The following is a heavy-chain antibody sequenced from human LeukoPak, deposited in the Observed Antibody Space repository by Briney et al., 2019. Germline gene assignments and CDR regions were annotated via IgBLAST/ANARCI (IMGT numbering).Heavy chain of an antibody. CDR3: ARAWGVATKATNFDY. Sequence: GGSLRLSCAASGFTFSSYWMGWVRQAPGKGLEWVANIKQDGSEKYYVDSVKGRFTTSRDNAKNSLYLQMNSLRAEDTAVYYCARAWGVATKATNFDYWGQGALVTVSS. D-gene: IGHD5-12*01. CDR1: GFTFSSYW. J-gene: IGHJ4*02. CDR2: IKQDGSEK. V-gene: IGHV3-7*01.